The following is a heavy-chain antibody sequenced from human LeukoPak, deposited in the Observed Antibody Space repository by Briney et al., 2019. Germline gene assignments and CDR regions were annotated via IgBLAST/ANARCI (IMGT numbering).Heavy chain of an antibody. V-gene: IGHV3-23*01. CDR2: ISGSGGST. D-gene: IGHD2-2*01. CDR3: AKEKAGYCSSTSCFDGYDY. CDR1: GITFNDNW. J-gene: IGHJ4*02. Sequence: GGSLRLSCAASGITFNDNWMSWVRQAPGKGLEWVSAISGSGGSTYYADSVKGRFSISRDNSKNTLYLQLNSLRAEDTAVYYCAKEKAGYCSSTSCFDGYDYWGQGTLVTVSS.